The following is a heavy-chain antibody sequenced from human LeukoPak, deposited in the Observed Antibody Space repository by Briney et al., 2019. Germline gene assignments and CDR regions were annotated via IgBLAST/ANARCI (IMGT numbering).Heavy chain of an antibody. Sequence: GRSLRLSCAASGFTFSSYGMHWVRQAPGKGLEWVAVIWYDGSNKYYADSVKGRFTISRDNSKNTLYLQMNSLRAEDTAVYYCARRRTVVAYDYWGQGTLVTVSS. V-gene: IGHV3-33*01. CDR3: ARRRTVVAYDY. J-gene: IGHJ4*02. CDR1: GFTFSSYG. CDR2: IWYDGSNK. D-gene: IGHD2-15*01.